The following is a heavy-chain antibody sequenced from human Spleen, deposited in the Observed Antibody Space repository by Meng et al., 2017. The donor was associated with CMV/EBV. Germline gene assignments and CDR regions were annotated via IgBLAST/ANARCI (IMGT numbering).Heavy chain of an antibody. V-gene: IGHV4-39*07. Sequence: SETLSLTCTVSGGSGSPIRGPYHSSPYYWGWFRQSPGKGLEWIGSMSYSGSAKYNPSLKSRVTISEDTSKNQLSLKLSSVTTADTAVYYCARDRTYYDDVGGSYRHPLEFWGQGTLVTVSS. CDR2: MSYSGSA. CDR3: ARDRTYYDDVGGSYRHPLEF. CDR1: GGSGSPIRGPYHSSPYY. J-gene: IGHJ4*02. D-gene: IGHD3-16*02.